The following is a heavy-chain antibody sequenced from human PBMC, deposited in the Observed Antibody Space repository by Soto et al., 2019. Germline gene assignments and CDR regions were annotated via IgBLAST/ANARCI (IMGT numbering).Heavy chain of an antibody. CDR2: IYSGGST. Sequence: EVQLVESGGGLVQPGGSLRLSCAASGFSVSSKYMSWVRQAPGKGLEWVSVIYSGGSTYYADSVKGRFTISRDNSKNTLYLQMNSLRAEDTAVYYCARGPRGYSGYDRGWGQGTLVTVSS. V-gene: IGHV3-53*01. D-gene: IGHD5-12*01. CDR1: GFSVSSKY. CDR3: ARGPRGYSGYDRG. J-gene: IGHJ4*02.